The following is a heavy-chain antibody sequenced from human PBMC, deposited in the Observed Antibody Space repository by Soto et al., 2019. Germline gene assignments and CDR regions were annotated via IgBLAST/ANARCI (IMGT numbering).Heavy chain of an antibody. CDR1: GDSITSSDFL. CDR2: IYYSGST. Sequence: SETLSLTCSVSGDSITSSDFLWGWLRQPPGQGLEWIGYIYYSGSTNYNPPLKSRVTISVDTSKNQFSLKLSSVTAADTAVYYCARLGYSSSWYPTNYYYMDVWGKGTTVTVSS. D-gene: IGHD6-13*01. CDR3: ARLGYSSSWYPTNYYYMDV. J-gene: IGHJ6*03. V-gene: IGHV4-61*05.